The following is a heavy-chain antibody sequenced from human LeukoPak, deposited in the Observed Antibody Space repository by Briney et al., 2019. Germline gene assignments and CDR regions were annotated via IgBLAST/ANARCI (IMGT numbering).Heavy chain of an antibody. CDR1: GFTFSSYG. D-gene: IGHD3-22*01. Sequence: PGRSLRLSCAASGFTFSSYGMHWVRQAPGKGLEWVAVISYDGSNKYYADSVKGRFTISRDNSKNTLYLQMNSLRAEDTAVYYCASQGAYASSGYSPDYWGQGTLVTVSS. V-gene: IGHV3-30*03. J-gene: IGHJ4*02. CDR2: ISYDGSNK. CDR3: ASQGAYASSGYSPDY.